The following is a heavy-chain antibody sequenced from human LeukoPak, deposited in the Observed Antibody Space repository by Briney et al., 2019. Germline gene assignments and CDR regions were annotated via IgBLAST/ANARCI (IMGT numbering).Heavy chain of an antibody. CDR1: GGSISSYY. J-gene: IGHJ4*02. CDR3: ARELKAARYFDY. V-gene: IGHV4-59*01. CDR2: IYYSGST. D-gene: IGHD6-6*01. Sequence: SETLSLTCTVSGGSISSYYWSWIRQPPGKGLEWIGYIYYSGSTNYNPSLKSRVTISVDTSKNQFSLKLSSVTAADTAVYYCARELKAARYFDYWSQGTLVTVSS.